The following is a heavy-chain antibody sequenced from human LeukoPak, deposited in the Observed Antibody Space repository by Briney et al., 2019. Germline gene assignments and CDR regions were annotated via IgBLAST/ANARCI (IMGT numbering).Heavy chain of an antibody. V-gene: IGHV3-30-3*01. Sequence: PGGSLRLSCAASGFTFSSYAMHWVRQAPGKGLEWVAVISYDGSNKYYADSVKGRFTISRDNSKNTLYLQMNSLRAEDTAVYYCARDYPDRSRYSGSYYVSPGRLDYWGQGTPVTVSS. J-gene: IGHJ4*02. CDR3: ARDYPDRSRYSGSYYVSPGRLDY. CDR1: GFTFSSYA. D-gene: IGHD1-26*01. CDR2: ISYDGSNK.